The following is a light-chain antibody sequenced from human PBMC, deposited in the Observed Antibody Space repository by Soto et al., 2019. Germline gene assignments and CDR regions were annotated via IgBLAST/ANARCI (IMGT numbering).Light chain of an antibody. CDR3: QAWDSSTAV. V-gene: IGLV3-1*01. Sequence: SSELTQPPSVSVSPGQTASITCSGDKLGDKYACWYQQKPGQSPVLVIYHDTKRPSGIPERFSGSNSGNIATLTISGTQAMDEADYYCQAWDSSTAVFGTGTKLTVL. CDR1: KLGDKY. CDR2: HDT. J-gene: IGLJ1*01.